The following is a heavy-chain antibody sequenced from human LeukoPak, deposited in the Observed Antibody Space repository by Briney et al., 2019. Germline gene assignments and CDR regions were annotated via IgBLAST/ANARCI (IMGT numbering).Heavy chain of an antibody. CDR3: AKGRRGYSYGLLDY. Sequence: PGGSLRLSCAASGFTVSSNYMSWVRQAPGKGLEWVSVIYSGGSTYYADSVKGRFTISRDNSKNTLYLQMNSLRAEDTAVYYCAKGRRGYSYGLLDYWGQGTLVTVSS. D-gene: IGHD5-18*01. V-gene: IGHV3-53*01. CDR1: GFTVSSNY. J-gene: IGHJ4*02. CDR2: IYSGGST.